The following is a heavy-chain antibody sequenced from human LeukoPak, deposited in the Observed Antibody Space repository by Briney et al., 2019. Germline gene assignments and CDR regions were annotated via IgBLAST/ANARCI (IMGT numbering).Heavy chain of an antibody. CDR1: GFTFISYG. CDR3: AKGGGYEAQYYYDYMDV. D-gene: IGHD5-12*01. V-gene: IGHV3-30*02. CDR2: IRYDGSNT. J-gene: IGHJ6*03. Sequence: GGSLRLFCSASGFTFISYGMYWFRRAPGKGLESVAFIRYDGSNTYYADSVKGRFTVSRDNSKNTLNLQMKSLRAEDTAVYYCAKGGGYEAQYYYDYMDVWGKGTTVTISS.